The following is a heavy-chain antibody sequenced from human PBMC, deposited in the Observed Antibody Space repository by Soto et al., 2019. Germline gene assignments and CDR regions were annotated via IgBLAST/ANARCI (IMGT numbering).Heavy chain of an antibody. V-gene: IGHV4-59*01. Sequence: ETLSLTCTVSGGSISSYYWSWIRQPPGKGLEWIGYIYYSGSTNYNPSLKSRVTISVDTSKNQFSLKLSSVTAADTAVYYCARVVAVAAINWFDPWGQGTLVTVSS. CDR1: GGSISSYY. CDR2: IYYSGST. J-gene: IGHJ5*02. D-gene: IGHD6-19*01. CDR3: ARVVAVAAINWFDP.